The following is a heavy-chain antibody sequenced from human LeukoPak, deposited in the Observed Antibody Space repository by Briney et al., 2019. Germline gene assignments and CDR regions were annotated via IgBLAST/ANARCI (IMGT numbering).Heavy chain of an antibody. CDR1: GFTFSSYS. J-gene: IGHJ3*02. CDR2: ISSSSSYI. V-gene: IGHV3-21*01. D-gene: IGHD3-3*01. Sequence: GGSLRLSCAAPGFTFSSYSMNWVRQAPGKGLEWVSSISSSSSYIYYADSVKGRFTISRDNAKNSLYLQMNSLRAEDTAVYYCARGHYDFWSGYQAGNPDAFDIWGQGTMVTVSS. CDR3: ARGHYDFWSGYQAGNPDAFDI.